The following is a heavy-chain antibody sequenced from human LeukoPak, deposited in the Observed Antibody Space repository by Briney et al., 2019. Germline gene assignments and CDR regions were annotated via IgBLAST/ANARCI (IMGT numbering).Heavy chain of an antibody. CDR2: ISSSGGST. V-gene: IGHV3-64*01. D-gene: IGHD1-20*01. CDR3: ARRGITGATGFDY. J-gene: IGHJ4*02. Sequence: PGRSLRLSCAASEFTFGDYPMHLVRPAAGKGLEFVSAISSSGGSTYYANSVKGRFTISRDNSKNTLYLQMGSLRPEDMAVYYCARRGITGATGFDYWGQGTPVTVSS. CDR1: EFTFGDYP.